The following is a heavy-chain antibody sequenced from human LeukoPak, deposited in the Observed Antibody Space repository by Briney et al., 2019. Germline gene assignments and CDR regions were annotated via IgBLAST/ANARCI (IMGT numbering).Heavy chain of an antibody. D-gene: IGHD1-14*01. CDR1: GFTFSSFE. CDR3: VREYKYNWFDS. CDR2: ISSRSSTI. V-gene: IGHV3-48*03. Sequence: GGSLRLSCAASGFTFSSFEMNWVRQAPGKGLEWVSYISSRSSTIYNADSVKGRFTISRDNAKNSLYLQMNSVRAEDTAVYYCVREYKYNWFDSWGQGTLVTVSS. J-gene: IGHJ5*01.